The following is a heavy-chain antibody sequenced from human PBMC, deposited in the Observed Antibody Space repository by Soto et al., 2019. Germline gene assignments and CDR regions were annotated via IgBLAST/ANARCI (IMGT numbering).Heavy chain of an antibody. V-gene: IGHV4-59*01. Sequence: QVQLQESGPGLVKPSETLSLTCTVSGGSISSYYWSWIRQPPGKGLEWIGYIYYSGSTNYNPSLKSRVTISVDTSKNQFSLKLSSVTAADTAVYYCARVEDTAMVHPFDYWGQGTLVTVSS. J-gene: IGHJ4*02. CDR1: GGSISSYY. CDR3: ARVEDTAMVHPFDY. D-gene: IGHD5-18*01. CDR2: IYYSGST.